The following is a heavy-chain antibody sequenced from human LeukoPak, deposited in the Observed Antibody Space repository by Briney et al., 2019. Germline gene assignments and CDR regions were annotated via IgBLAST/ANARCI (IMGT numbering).Heavy chain of an antibody. CDR2: IYYSGST. J-gene: IGHJ4*02. D-gene: IGHD3/OR15-3a*01. Sequence: SETLSLTCVVSGGSISSSSYYWGWIRQPPGKGLEWIGSIYYSGSTYYNPSLKSRVTISVDTSKNQFSLRLTSVTAADTAVYYCARQTGSGLFILPGGQGTLVTVSS. V-gene: IGHV4-39*01. CDR3: ARQTGSGLFILP. CDR1: GGSISSSSYY.